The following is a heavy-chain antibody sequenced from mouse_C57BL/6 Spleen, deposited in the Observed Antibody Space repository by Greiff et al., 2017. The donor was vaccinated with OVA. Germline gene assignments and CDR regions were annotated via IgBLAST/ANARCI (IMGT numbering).Heavy chain of an antibody. CDR3: TTDYGSSYGYFDV. CDR1: GFNIQDDY. D-gene: IGHD1-1*01. Sequence: VQLQQSGAELVRPGASVKLSCTASGFNIQDDYMPWVKQRPEQGLEWIGWINPENGDTEYASKFQGKATITADTSSNTAYLQLSSLTSEDTAVYYCTTDYGSSYGYFDVWGTGTTVTVSS. CDR2: INPENGDT. J-gene: IGHJ1*03. V-gene: IGHV14-4*01.